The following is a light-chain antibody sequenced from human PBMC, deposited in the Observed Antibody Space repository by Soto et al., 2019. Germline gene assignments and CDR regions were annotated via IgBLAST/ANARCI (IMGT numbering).Light chain of an antibody. Sequence: DIQMTQSPSSQSASVGDRVTITCRGSQDISNFLAWYQQKPGKVPKVLIYAASTLQSGVPSRFSGSGSGTDFTLTISSLQPEDVATYYCQKYDGVPRTFGQGTKVEIK. V-gene: IGKV1-27*01. CDR2: AAS. CDR1: QDISNF. J-gene: IGKJ1*01. CDR3: QKYDGVPRT.